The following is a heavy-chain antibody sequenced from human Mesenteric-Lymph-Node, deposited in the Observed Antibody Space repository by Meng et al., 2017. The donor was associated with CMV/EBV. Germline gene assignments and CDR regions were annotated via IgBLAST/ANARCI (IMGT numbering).Heavy chain of an antibody. CDR2: IHYTGTT. J-gene: IGHJ3*02. CDR1: GGSVSGYY. CDR3: ADDSGGWYRGAFDI. D-gene: IGHD6-19*01. Sequence: GSLRLSCNVSGGSVSGYYWSWIRQTPGKGLEWVGYIHYTGTTNYSPSLKSRVTISVDTSKNQFSLKLSSVTAADTAVYYCADDSGGWYRGAFDIWGQGTMVTVSS. V-gene: IGHV4-59*08.